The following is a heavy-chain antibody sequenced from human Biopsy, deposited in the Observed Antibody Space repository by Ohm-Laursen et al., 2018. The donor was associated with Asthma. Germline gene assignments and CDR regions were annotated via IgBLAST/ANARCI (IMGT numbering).Heavy chain of an antibody. Sequence: SSLRLSCAASGFPISNYGMHWVRQAPGKGLEWVAVISFDGSNKDFADSVKGRFTISRDNFRNTVHLQMSSLRPEDSAVYYCTRDRFYNSVTSESFYYGVDVWGQGTTVTVSS. D-gene: IGHD2-21*02. CDR3: TRDRFYNSVTSESFYYGVDV. CDR1: GFPISNYG. V-gene: IGHV3-30*03. CDR2: ISFDGSNK. J-gene: IGHJ6*02.